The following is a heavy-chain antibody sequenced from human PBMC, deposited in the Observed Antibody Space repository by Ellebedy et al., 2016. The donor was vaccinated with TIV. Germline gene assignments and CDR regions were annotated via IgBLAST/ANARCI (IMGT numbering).Heavy chain of an antibody. J-gene: IGHJ4*02. CDR3: ARAPRGYSGYVPSSYYFDY. Sequence: GESLKISXAASGFTFSSYAMHWVRQAPGKGLEWVAVISYDGSNKYYADSVKGRFTISRDNSKNTLYLQMNSLRAEDTAVYYCARAPRGYSGYVPSSYYFDYWGQGTLVTVSS. V-gene: IGHV3-30*04. CDR2: ISYDGSNK. CDR1: GFTFSSYA. D-gene: IGHD5-12*01.